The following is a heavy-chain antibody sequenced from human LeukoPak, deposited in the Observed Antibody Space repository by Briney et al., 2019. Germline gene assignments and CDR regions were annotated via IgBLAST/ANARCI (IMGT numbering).Heavy chain of an antibody. CDR3: ARDTGSRWPSGFDP. Sequence: SETLSLTCTVSGGSISSYCWSCIRQPAGKGLEWIGRIYTSGSTNYNPSLKSRVTMSVDTAKNQFSLKLSSVTAADTAVYYCARDTGSRWPSGFDPWGQGTLVTVSS. CDR1: GGSISSYC. D-gene: IGHD6-13*01. CDR2: IYTSGST. V-gene: IGHV4-4*07. J-gene: IGHJ5*02.